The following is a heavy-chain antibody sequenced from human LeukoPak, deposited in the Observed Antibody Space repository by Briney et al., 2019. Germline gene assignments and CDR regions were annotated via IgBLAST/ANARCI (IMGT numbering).Heavy chain of an antibody. J-gene: IGHJ4*02. Sequence: PGGSLRLSCAASGFTFSNYAMSWVRQAPGKGLEWVSAITDSGGDTYHADSVKGRFTISRDNSKNTLYLQMNSLRAEDTAVYYCAKDYYVPNYWGQGTLVTVSS. CDR1: GFTFSNYA. V-gene: IGHV3-23*01. CDR3: AKDYYVPNY. D-gene: IGHD3-22*01. CDR2: ITDSGGDT.